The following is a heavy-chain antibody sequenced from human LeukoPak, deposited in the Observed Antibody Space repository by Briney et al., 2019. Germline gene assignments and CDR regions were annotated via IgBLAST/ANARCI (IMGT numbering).Heavy chain of an antibody. CDR3: ARAIYGSGLDNWFDP. Sequence: GASVKVSCKAPGYTFTSYAMHWVRQAPGQRLEWMGWINAGNGNTKYSQKFQGRVTITRDTSASTAYMELSSLRSEDTAVYYCARAIYGSGLDNWFDPWGQGTLVTVSS. CDR1: GYTFTSYA. V-gene: IGHV1-3*01. J-gene: IGHJ5*02. D-gene: IGHD3-10*01. CDR2: INAGNGNT.